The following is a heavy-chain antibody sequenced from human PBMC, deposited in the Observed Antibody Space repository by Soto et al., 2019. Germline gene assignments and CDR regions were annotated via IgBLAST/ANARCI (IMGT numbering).Heavy chain of an antibody. D-gene: IGHD2-2*01. V-gene: IGHV4-30-2*01. CDR2: IYRTGNT. CDR1: GDSMTSGDYS. Sequence: LSLTCTVSGDSMTSGDYSWSWIRQPPGKGLEWLGYIYRTGNTHYSPSLKSRVSISQDRSKNQFSLELTSVTAADTAVYYCARGDYQYSIDYWGQGTLVTVSS. J-gene: IGHJ4*02. CDR3: ARGDYQYSIDY.